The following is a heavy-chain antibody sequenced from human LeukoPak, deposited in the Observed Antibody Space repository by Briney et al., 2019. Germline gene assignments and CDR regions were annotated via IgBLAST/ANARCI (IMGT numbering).Heavy chain of an antibody. CDR1: GGSFSDYY. V-gene: IGHV4-34*01. Sequence: SETLSLTCAVSGGSFSDYYWSWIRQPPGKGLEWIGEINHGGDTNYNSSLQSRVSLSVDTSRNQFSLMLSSVTAADTAIYYCASNKYPVQAFDIWGQGTMVTVSS. CDR2: INHGGDT. D-gene: IGHD2-2*01. J-gene: IGHJ3*02. CDR3: ASNKYPVQAFDI.